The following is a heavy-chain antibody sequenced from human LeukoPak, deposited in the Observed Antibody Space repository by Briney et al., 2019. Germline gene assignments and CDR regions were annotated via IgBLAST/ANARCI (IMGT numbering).Heavy chain of an antibody. J-gene: IGHJ4*02. CDR2: IKSKTDGGTT. CDR1: GFTFSNAW. V-gene: IGHV3-15*01. CDR3: TTDHGGVFDWNYLGLNYFDY. D-gene: IGHD1-7*01. Sequence: KPGGSLRLSCAASGFTFSNAWMSWVRQAPGKGLEWVGRIKSKTDGGTTDYAAPVKGRFTISRDDSKNTLYLQMNSLKTEDTAVYYCTTDHGGVFDWNYLGLNYFDYWGQGTLVTVSS.